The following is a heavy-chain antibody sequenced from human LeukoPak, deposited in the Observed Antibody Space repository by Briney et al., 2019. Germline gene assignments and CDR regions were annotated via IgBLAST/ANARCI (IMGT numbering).Heavy chain of an antibody. Sequence: GGSLRLSCSASGFTFSTYAMHWVRQAPGKGLEYASAVNGDGGSTYYADSVKGRFTISRDNSKNTVYLQMSSLRVEDTAVYYCAKETFTVTSPFDCWGQGTLVTVSS. V-gene: IGHV3-64D*09. CDR3: AKETFTVTSPFDC. D-gene: IGHD3-16*01. CDR1: GFTFSTYA. J-gene: IGHJ4*02. CDR2: VNGDGGST.